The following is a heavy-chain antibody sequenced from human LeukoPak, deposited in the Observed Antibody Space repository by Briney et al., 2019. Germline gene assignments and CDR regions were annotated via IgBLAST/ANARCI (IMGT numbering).Heavy chain of an antibody. D-gene: IGHD5-18*01. CDR2: IDPNSDNI. Sequence: ASVKVSCKASGYTFTGCFIHYVRQAPGQGLEWMGWIDPNSDNIRDLETFKDRVTMTRDTSTKTAYMEQSWLRSDDTAVYFCARSAYNYGYVYFDHWGQGTLVIVSS. V-gene: IGHV1-2*02. CDR1: GYTFTGCF. J-gene: IGHJ4*02. CDR3: ARSAYNYGYVYFDH.